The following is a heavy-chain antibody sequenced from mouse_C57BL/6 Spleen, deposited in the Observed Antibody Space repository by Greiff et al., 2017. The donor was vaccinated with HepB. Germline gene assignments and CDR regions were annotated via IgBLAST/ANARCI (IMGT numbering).Heavy chain of an antibody. CDR2: ISYDGSN. Sequence: EVKLQESGPGLVKPSQSLSLTCSVTGYSITSGYYWNWIRQFPGNKLEWMGYISYDGSNNYNPSLKNRISITRDPSKNQFFLKLNSVTTEDTATYYCARGPNWDRAWFAYWGQGTLVTVSA. CDR3: ARGPNWDRAWFAY. V-gene: IGHV3-6*01. D-gene: IGHD4-1*01. CDR1: GYSITSGYY. J-gene: IGHJ3*01.